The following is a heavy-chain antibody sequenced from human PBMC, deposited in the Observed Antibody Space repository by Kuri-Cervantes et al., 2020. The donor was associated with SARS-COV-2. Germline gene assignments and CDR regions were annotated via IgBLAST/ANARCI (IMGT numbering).Heavy chain of an antibody. V-gene: IGHV4-61*09. Sequence: SETLSLTCTVSGGSISSGSYYWSWIRQPAGKGLEWIGYIYTSGSTNYNPSLKSRVTISVDTSKNQFSLKLSSVTAADTAVYYCARGLLSAAATIAGYWGQGTLVTVSS. CDR1: GGSISSGSYY. CDR3: ARGLLSAAATIAGY. J-gene: IGHJ4*02. CDR2: IYTSGST. D-gene: IGHD2-2*01.